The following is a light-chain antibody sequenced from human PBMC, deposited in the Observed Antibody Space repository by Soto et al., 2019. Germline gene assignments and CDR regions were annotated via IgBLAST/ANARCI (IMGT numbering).Light chain of an antibody. V-gene: IGLV2-14*01. Sequence: QSVLTQPASVSGSPGHSITISCTGTSSDVGGYNYVPWSQQHPGKAPQLIIYEVSNRPSGVSNRFSGSKSGNTASLTISGLQAEDEADYYCSSYTSSSTYVSGTGTKVTVL. CDR2: EVS. CDR3: SSYTSSSTYV. J-gene: IGLJ1*01. CDR1: SSDVGGYNY.